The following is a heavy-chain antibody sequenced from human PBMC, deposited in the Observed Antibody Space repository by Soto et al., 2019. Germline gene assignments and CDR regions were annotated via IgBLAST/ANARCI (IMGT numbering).Heavy chain of an antibody. CDR3: ARPSITIFGVVPSAPFDH. J-gene: IGHJ4*02. V-gene: IGHV5-51*01. CDR1: GYSFTSYW. D-gene: IGHD3-3*01. CDR2: IYPGDSDT. Sequence: GESLKISCKGFGYSFTSYWIGWVRQMPGKGLEWMGIIYPGDSDTRYSPSFQGQVTISADKSISTAYLHWSSLRASDTAMYYCARPSITIFGVVPSAPFDHWGQGTLVTVSS.